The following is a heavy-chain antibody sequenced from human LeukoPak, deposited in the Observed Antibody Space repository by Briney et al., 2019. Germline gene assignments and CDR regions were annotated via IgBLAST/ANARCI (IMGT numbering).Heavy chain of an antibody. D-gene: IGHD2-2*02. J-gene: IGHJ4*02. V-gene: IGHV4-59*12. CDR1: GGSIISYY. CDR3: ARDPFRYPPGY. Sequence: SETLSLTCTVSGGSIISYYWSWIRQPPGKGLEWIGYIYYSGSTNYNPSLKSRVTISVDTSKNQFSLKLTSVTAADTAVYYCARDPFRYPPGYWGQGTLVTVSS. CDR2: IYYSGST.